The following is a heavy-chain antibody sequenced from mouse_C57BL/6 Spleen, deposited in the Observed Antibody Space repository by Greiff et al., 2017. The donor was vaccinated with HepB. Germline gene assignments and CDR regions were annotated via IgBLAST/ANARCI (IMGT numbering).Heavy chain of an antibody. Sequence: EVQLQESGPELVKPGASVKISCKASGYSFTDYNMNWVKQSNGKSLEWIGVINPNYGTTSYNQKFKGKATLTVDQSSRTAYMQLNSLTSEDAAVYYCARRRGLSDYEDFDYWGQGTTLTVSS. CDR1: GYSFTDYN. V-gene: IGHV1-39*01. CDR3: ARRRGLSDYEDFDY. D-gene: IGHD2-13*01. J-gene: IGHJ2*01. CDR2: INPNYGTT.